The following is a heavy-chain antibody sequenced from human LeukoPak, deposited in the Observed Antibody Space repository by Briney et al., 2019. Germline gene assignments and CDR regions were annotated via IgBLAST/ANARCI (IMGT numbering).Heavy chain of an antibody. D-gene: IGHD4-17*01. CDR1: GFTFSSYS. CDR2: ISSSSSYI. V-gene: IGHV3-21*01. Sequence: GGSLRLSCAASGFTFSSYSMNWVRQAPGKGLEWVSSISSSSSYIYYADSVKGRFTISRDNSKNAVYLQMHSLGAQNTAVYYCAKGGTTVTRYVDYWGQGTLVTVSS. CDR3: AKGGTTVTRYVDY. J-gene: IGHJ4*02.